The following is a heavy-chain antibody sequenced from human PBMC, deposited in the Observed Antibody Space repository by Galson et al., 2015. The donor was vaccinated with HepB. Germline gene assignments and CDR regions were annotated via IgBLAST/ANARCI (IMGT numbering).Heavy chain of an antibody. CDR1: GFTSRRFA. D-gene: IGHD3-10*01. CDR3: AKAPRGQLVLYYYNGMDV. CDR2: ISGSADIT. V-gene: IGHV3-23*01. Sequence: SLRLSCAASGFTSRRFAASWVRQAPGKGLEWVSGISGSADITYYSESVKGRFFISRDNSKNMIYLQMNSLRADDTAVYYCAKAPRGQLVLYYYNGMDVWGQGTTVTVSS. J-gene: IGHJ6*02.